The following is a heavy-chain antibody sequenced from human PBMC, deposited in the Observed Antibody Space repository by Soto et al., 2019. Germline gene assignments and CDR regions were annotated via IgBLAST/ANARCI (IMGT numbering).Heavy chain of an antibody. J-gene: IGHJ4*02. CDR2: VAAISFSR. CDR1: GFTFSDYA. V-gene: IGHV3-23*01. D-gene: IGHD2-15*01. Sequence: QPGGSLRLSCAASGFTFSDYAVNWVRQAPGKGLEWISSVAAISFSRYYADSVRGRFTTSRDNSKNALYLQMNRLRAEDAAVYYCARGQKASCATSRCYSFDYWGQGALVTVSS. CDR3: ARGQKASCATSRCYSFDY.